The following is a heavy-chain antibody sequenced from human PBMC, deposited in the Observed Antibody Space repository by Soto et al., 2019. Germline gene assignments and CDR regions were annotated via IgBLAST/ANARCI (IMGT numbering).Heavy chain of an antibody. CDR2: INHSGST. CDR3: ARGPSRGSGSYANDY. CDR1: GGSFSGYY. V-gene: IGHV4-34*01. D-gene: IGHD3-10*01. Sequence: SETLSLTCAVYGGSFSGYYWSWIRQPPGKGLEWIGEINHSGSTNYNPSLKSRVTISVGTSKNQFSLKLSSVTAADTAVYYCARGPSRGSGSYANDYWGQGTLVTVSS. J-gene: IGHJ4*02.